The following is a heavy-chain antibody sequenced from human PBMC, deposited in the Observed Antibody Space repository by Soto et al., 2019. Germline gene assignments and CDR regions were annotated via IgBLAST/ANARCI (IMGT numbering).Heavy chain of an antibody. CDR2: ITSSSSTI. Sequence: EVQLVESGGGLVQPGGSLRLSCAASGFTFSSYSMNWVRQAPGKGLQWVSYITSSSSTIYYADSVKGRFTISRDNAKNSLYLQVNSLRAEDTAVYYCARTGAGYYYGMDVWGQGTTVTVSS. D-gene: IGHD6-19*01. CDR3: ARTGAGYYYGMDV. J-gene: IGHJ6*02. CDR1: GFTFSSYS. V-gene: IGHV3-48*01.